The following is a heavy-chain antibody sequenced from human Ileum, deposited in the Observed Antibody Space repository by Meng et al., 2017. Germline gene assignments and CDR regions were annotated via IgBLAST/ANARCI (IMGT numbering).Heavy chain of an antibody. Sequence: GSGPGLVNPSGTLAPTFAVSGGSISRSNWWSWVRQPPGKGLEWIGEIYHSGSTNYNPSLKSRVTISVDKSKNQFSLKLSSVTAADTAVYYCASLRYNWNYSADYWGQGTLVTVSS. CDR1: GGSISRSNW. J-gene: IGHJ4*02. CDR3: ASLRYNWNYSADY. D-gene: IGHD1-7*01. CDR2: IYHSGST. V-gene: IGHV4-4*02.